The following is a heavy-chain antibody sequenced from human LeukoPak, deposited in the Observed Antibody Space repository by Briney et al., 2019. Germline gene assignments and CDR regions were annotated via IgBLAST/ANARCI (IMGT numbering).Heavy chain of an antibody. J-gene: IGHJ5*02. D-gene: IGHD2-21*02. CDR1: GGSISSSSYY. CDR3: ARQDRVTYNWFDP. V-gene: IGHV4-39*01. Sequence: PSETLSLTCTVSGGSISSSSYYWGWLRQPPGKGLEWIGSIYYSGSTYYNPSLKSRVTISVDTSKNQFSLKLSSVTAADTAVYYCARQDRVTYNWFDPWGQGTLVTVSS. CDR2: IYYSGST.